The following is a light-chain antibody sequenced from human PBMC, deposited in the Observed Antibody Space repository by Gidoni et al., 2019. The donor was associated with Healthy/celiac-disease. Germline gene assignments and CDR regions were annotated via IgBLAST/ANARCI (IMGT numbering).Light chain of an antibody. CDR2: AAS. Sequence: DIQMNQSPSSLSASVGDRVTITCRARQSISSYLNWYQQKPGKAPKLLIYAASSLHSGVPSRFSGSGSGTDFTLTISSLQPEDFATYYCQQSYSTLWTFGRGTKVEIK. CDR3: QQSYSTLWT. CDR1: QSISSY. J-gene: IGKJ1*01. V-gene: IGKV1-39*01.